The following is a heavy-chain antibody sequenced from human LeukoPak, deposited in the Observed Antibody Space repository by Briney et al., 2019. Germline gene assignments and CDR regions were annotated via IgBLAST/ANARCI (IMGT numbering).Heavy chain of an antibody. D-gene: IGHD3-22*01. CDR3: ARGEYYDSSGYYHYFDY. V-gene: IGHV4-59*01. Sequence: SETLSLTCTVSGGSISSYYWSWIRQPPGKGLEWIGYIYYSGSTNYNPSLKSRVTISVDTSKNQFSLKLSSVTVADTAVYYCARGEYYDSSGYYHYFDYWGQGTLVTVSS. CDR1: GGSISSYY. J-gene: IGHJ4*02. CDR2: IYYSGST.